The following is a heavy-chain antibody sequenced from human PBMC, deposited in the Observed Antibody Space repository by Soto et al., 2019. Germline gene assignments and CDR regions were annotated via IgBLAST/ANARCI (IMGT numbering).Heavy chain of an antibody. Sequence: ASVKVSCKASGYTFTSYDINWVRQATGQGLEWMGWMNPNSGNTGYAQKFQGRVTMTRSTSISTAYMELSSLRSEDTAVYYCARGVRATGTTGYYYYMDVWGKGTTVTVSS. CDR1: GYTFTSYD. CDR3: ARGVRATGTTGYYYYMDV. D-gene: IGHD1-7*01. V-gene: IGHV1-8*01. CDR2: MNPNSGNT. J-gene: IGHJ6*03.